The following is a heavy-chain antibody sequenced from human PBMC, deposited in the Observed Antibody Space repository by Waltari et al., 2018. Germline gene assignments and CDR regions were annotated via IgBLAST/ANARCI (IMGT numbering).Heavy chain of an antibody. CDR3: ARGGAYHAFDI. CDR1: GFTFSSYW. Sequence: EVQLVESGGGLVQPGGSLRLSCAASGFTFSSYWIYWVRQAPGKGLVCGSRINNYGRGTTDTDSVKGRFTVSRDNAKNTLYLQMNSLRVEDTARYYCARGGAYHAFDIWGQGTLVTVSS. V-gene: IGHV3-74*01. J-gene: IGHJ3*02. D-gene: IGHD2-2*01. CDR2: INNYGRGT.